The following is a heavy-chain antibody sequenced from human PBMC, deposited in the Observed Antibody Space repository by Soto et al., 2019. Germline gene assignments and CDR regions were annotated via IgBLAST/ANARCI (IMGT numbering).Heavy chain of an antibody. CDR3: ARGSGWEDFDY. J-gene: IGHJ4*02. V-gene: IGHV2-26*01. CDR2: IFSNDEK. CDR1: GFSLSNARMG. Sequence: QVTLKESGPVLVKPTETLTLTCTVSGFSLSNARMGVSWIRQPPGKALEWHAHIFSNDEKSYSTTLKSRLTISKHTSKSQVVLTLTIMAPVDTATSYCARGSGWEDFDYWGQGTLVTVSS. D-gene: IGHD6-19*01.